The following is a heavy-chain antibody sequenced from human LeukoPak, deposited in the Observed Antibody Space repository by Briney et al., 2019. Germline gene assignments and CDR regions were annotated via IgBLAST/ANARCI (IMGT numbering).Heavy chain of an antibody. CDR1: GGSISSYY. D-gene: IGHD3-16*01. Sequence: SETLSLTCSVSGGSISSYYWSWIRQPPGKGLEWIGYIFHRGSSRYNPSLESRVTISIDTSKNHFSLRMNSVTAADTAIYYCARGAGGPDYWGQGLLVTVSS. J-gene: IGHJ4*02. V-gene: IGHV4-59*01. CDR3: ARGAGGPDY. CDR2: IFHRGSS.